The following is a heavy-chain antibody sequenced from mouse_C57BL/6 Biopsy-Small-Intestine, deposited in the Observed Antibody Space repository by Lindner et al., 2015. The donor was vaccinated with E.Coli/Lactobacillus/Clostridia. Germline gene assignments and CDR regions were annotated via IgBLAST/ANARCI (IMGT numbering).Heavy chain of an antibody. CDR1: GYAFTNYL. D-gene: IGHD1-1*01. V-gene: IGHV1-54*01. CDR3: ARRDYGFDY. CDR2: INPGSGGT. J-gene: IGHJ2*01. Sequence: VQLQESGPELVKPGASVKLSCKASGYAFTNYLIEWVKQRPGQGLEWIGVINPGSGGTNYNEKFKGKATLTADKSSSTAYMQLSSLTSEDSAVYFCARRDYGFDYWGQGTTLTVSS.